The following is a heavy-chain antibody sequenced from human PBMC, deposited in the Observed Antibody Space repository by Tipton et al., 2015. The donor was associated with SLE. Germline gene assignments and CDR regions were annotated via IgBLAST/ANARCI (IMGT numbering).Heavy chain of an antibody. Sequence: TLSLTCAVYGGAFSGYYLSLIRQPPWKGLEWIGEINQSGSTNYTPSLNSRVTISVDTSKNQFSLKLSSVTAADTAVYYCARVSIAPRRRYFGYW. CDR3: ARVSIAPRRRYFGY. V-gene: IGHV4-34*01. CDR1: GGAFSGYY. CDR2: INQSGST. D-gene: IGHD6-6*01. J-gene: IGHJ4*03.